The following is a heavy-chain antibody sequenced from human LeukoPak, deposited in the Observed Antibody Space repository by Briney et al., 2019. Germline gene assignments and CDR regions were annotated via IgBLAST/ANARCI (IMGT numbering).Heavy chain of an antibody. CDR3: ARDRSAWYRKDAFDI. CDR1: GFTFGNYW. Sequence: GGSLRLSCAASGFTFGNYWMAWVRQAPGTGLQWVANMKEDESEEYYVDFVRGRFTISRDNAKNLLYLQMNSLRGEDTAVYYCARDRSAWYRKDAFDIWGQGTMVTVSS. V-gene: IGHV3-7*01. CDR2: MKEDESEE. J-gene: IGHJ3*02. D-gene: IGHD6-13*01.